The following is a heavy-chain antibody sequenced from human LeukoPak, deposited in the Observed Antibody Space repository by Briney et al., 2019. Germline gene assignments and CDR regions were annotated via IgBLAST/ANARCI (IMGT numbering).Heavy chain of an antibody. Sequence: SETLSLTCTVSGGSISSYYWGWIRQPPGKGLEWIGSIYYSGSTYYNPSLKSRVTISVDTSKNQFSLKLSSVTAADTAVYYCARVSLSLSAFDIWGQGTMVTVSS. CDR3: ARVSLSLSAFDI. CDR2: IYYSGST. D-gene: IGHD2/OR15-2a*01. V-gene: IGHV4-39*07. J-gene: IGHJ3*02. CDR1: GGSISSYY.